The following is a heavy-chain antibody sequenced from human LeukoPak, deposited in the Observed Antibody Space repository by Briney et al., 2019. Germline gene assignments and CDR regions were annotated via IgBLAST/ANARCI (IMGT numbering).Heavy chain of an antibody. Sequence: GGSLRLSCAASGFTFSSYWMHWVRQAPGKGLEWVAVISYDGSNKYYADSVKGRFTISRDNSKNTLYLQMNSLRAEDTAVYYCARGGTETYYDILTFDYWGQGTLVTVSS. CDR2: ISYDGSNK. V-gene: IGHV3-30*03. J-gene: IGHJ4*02. CDR1: GFTFSSYW. CDR3: ARGGTETYYDILTFDY. D-gene: IGHD3-9*01.